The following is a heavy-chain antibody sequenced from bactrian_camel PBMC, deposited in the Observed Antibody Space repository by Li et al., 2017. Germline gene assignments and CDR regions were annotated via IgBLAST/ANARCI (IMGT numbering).Heavy chain of an antibody. CDR3: AGVERERLCRWTEFSY. J-gene: IGHJ4*01. CDR2: IYTVGDNA. CDR1: VFPHSTKC. D-gene: IGHD4*01. V-gene: IGHV3S31*01. Sequence: DVQLVESGGDSVQPGGSLRLSCVASVFPHSTKCMGWFRQAPGQEREGVGFIYTVGDNAYYNKPVEGRFTISQDKAKNTVYLQMDSLKPEDTATYYCAGVERERLCRWTEFSYWGQGTQVTVS.